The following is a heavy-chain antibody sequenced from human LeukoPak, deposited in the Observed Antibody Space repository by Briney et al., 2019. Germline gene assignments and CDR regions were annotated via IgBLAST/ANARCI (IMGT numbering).Heavy chain of an antibody. D-gene: IGHD3-22*01. Sequence: GASVKVSCKASGGTFSSYAISWVRQAPGQGLEWMGRIIPIFGIANYAQKFQGRVTITADKSPSTAYMELSSLRSEDTAVYYCARAPYYYDSSGYPEWGQGTLVTVSS. V-gene: IGHV1-69*04. J-gene: IGHJ4*02. CDR3: ARAPYYYDSSGYPE. CDR1: GGTFSSYA. CDR2: IIPIFGIA.